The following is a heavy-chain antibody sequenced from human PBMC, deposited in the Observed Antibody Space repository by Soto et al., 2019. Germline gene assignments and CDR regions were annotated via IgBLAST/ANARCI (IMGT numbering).Heavy chain of an antibody. CDR2: ISYDGSNK. CDR3: AGVYSSSLDS. Sequence: GGSLRLSCAASGFTFSSYAMHWVRQAPGKGLEWVAFISYDGSNKYYADSVKGRFTISRDNSKNTPYLQMNSLRAEDTAVYYCAGVYSSSLDSWGQRAPVTVS. J-gene: IGHJ5*01. D-gene: IGHD6-6*01. CDR1: GFTFSSYA. V-gene: IGHV3-30-3*01.